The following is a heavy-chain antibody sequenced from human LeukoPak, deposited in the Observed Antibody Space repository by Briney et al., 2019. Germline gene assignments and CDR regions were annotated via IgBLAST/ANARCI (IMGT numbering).Heavy chain of an antibody. Sequence: SETLSLTCTVSGGSFGTYYWTWFRQSPGEGLEWIGYIYYNGSTNYNPSLKSRVTISVDTSQNQFSLRLTSVTAADTAVYYCARGHRGWSTPYYFDYWGQGTLVTVSS. CDR1: GGSFGTYY. J-gene: IGHJ4*02. D-gene: IGHD2-15*01. V-gene: IGHV4-59*01. CDR2: IYYNGST. CDR3: ARGHRGWSTPYYFDY.